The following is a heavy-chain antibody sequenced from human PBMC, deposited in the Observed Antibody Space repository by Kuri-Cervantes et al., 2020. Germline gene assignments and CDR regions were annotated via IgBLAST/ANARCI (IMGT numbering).Heavy chain of an antibody. CDR2: LYYSGTT. CDR3: AIRVAGTFDY. Sequence: SETLSLTCTVSGGSISSNSHYWGWIRQPPGKGLEWIGSLYYSGTTYYNPSLKSRVTISVDTSKNQFSLKLSSVTAADTAVYYCAIRVAGTFDYWGQGTLVTVSS. D-gene: IGHD6-19*01. CDR1: GGSISSNSHY. V-gene: IGHV4-39*01. J-gene: IGHJ4*02.